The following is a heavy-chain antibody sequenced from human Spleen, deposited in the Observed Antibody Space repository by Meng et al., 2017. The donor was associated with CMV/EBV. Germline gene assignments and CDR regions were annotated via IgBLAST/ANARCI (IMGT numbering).Heavy chain of an antibody. CDR1: GFTFSSYS. V-gene: IGHV3-48*04. CDR3: ARDINYVWGSYRSLDF. Sequence: GESLKISCAASGFTFSSYSMNWVRQAPGKGLEWVSYISSSSSTIYYADSVKGRFTISRDNAKNSLYLQMNSLRAEDTAIYYCARDINYVWGSYRSLDFWGRGTLVTVSS. CDR2: ISSSSSTI. J-gene: IGHJ4*02. D-gene: IGHD3-16*02.